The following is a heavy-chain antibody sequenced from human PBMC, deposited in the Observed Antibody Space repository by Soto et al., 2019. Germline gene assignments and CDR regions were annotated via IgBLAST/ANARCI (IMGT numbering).Heavy chain of an antibody. CDR1: GYMFTSYG. CDR2: ISAYNGNT. J-gene: IGHJ4*02. V-gene: IGHV1-18*01. Sequence: QVQLVQSGAEVKKPGASVKVSCNASGYMFTSYGISWLRQAPGQGLEWMGWISAYNGNTNYAQKLQGRVSMTTDTSTSTAYMELRSLRSDDTALYYCARAGRGLAAMGPVDYWGQGTLVTVSS. CDR3: ARAGRGLAAMGPVDY. D-gene: IGHD2-2*01.